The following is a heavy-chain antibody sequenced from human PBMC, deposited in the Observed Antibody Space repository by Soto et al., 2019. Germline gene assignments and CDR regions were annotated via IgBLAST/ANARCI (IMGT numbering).Heavy chain of an antibody. CDR2: IGGSGGFI. CDR1: DFTFSIYT. J-gene: IGHJ6*02. Sequence: GGSLRLSCAASDFTFSIYTMNWVRQAPGKGLEWVSSIGGSGGFIFYADSVKGRFTISRDNAKNSLYLQMNSLRAEDTAVYYCASSLEAGFHYYGMDVWGQGTTVTVSS. V-gene: IGHV3-21*04. CDR3: ASSLEAGFHYYGMDV.